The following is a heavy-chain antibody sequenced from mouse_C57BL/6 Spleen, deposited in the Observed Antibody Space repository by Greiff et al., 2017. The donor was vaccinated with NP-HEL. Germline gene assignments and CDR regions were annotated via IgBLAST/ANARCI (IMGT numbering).Heavy chain of an antibody. Sequence: EVQVVESGGGLVKPGGSLKLSCAASGFTFSSYAMSWVRQTPEKRLEWVATISDGGSYTYYPDNVKGRFTISRDNAKNNLYLQMSHLKSEDTAMYYCARDHGYGSYFDVWGTGTTVTVSS. V-gene: IGHV5-4*01. CDR3: ARDHGYGSYFDV. CDR1: GFTFSSYA. D-gene: IGHD1-1*01. J-gene: IGHJ1*03. CDR2: ISDGGSYT.